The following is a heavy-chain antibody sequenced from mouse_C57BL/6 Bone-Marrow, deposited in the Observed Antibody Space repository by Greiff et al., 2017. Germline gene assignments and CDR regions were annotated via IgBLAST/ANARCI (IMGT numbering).Heavy chain of an antibody. D-gene: IGHD2-5*01. J-gene: IGHJ4*01. CDR1: GYTFTDYY. CDR3: ARTAYDRNHYYAMDY. V-gene: IGHV1-26*01. CDR2: INPNNGGT. Sequence: VQLQQSGPELVKPGASVKISCKASGYTFTDYYMNWVKQSHGKSLEWIGDINPNNGGTSYNQKFKGKATLTVDTSSSTAYMELRSLTSEDSAVYYCARTAYDRNHYYAMDYWGQGTSVTVAS.